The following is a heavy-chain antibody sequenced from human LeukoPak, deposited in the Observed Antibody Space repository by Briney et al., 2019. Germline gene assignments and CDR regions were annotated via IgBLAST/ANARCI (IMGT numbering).Heavy chain of an antibody. CDR3: ARLGSQYYYDSSGYAFDY. Sequence: SETLSLTCTVSGGSINFYYWSWIRQSPGKALEWIGYIYYRGTTNYNPSLKSRVTLSVDTSRNQFSLKLNSVTAADTAVYYCARLGSQYYYDSSGYAFDYWGQGTLVTVSS. D-gene: IGHD3-22*01. J-gene: IGHJ4*02. CDR1: GGSINFYY. CDR2: IYYRGTT. V-gene: IGHV4-59*01.